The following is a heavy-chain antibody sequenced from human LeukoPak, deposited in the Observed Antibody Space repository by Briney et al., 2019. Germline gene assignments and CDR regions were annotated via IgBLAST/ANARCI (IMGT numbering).Heavy chain of an antibody. CDR1: GGSTSSGNYY. D-gene: IGHD3-3*01. J-gene: IGHJ4*02. CDR2: ISSSGNT. V-gene: IGHV4-39*02. Sequence: PSETLSLTCTVSGGSTSSGNYYWGWIRQPPGKGLEWIGGISSSGNTYYNPSLKSRITISIDTSKNHFSLKLSSVSAADTAVYYCARLGAGPTYYDFWSGYSSFYFDYWGQGTLVTVSS. CDR3: ARLGAGPTYYDFWSGYSSFYFDY.